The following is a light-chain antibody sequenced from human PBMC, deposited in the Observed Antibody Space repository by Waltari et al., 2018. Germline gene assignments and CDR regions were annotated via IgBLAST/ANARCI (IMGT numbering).Light chain of an antibody. J-gene: IGKJ1*01. CDR1: QSLLNSNGYNL. V-gene: IGKV2-28*01. CDR3: MQALQAWT. Sequence: DSVMTQSPLSLAVTPGEPASISCRSSQSLLNSNGYNLLDWYLQKPGQSPQLLIYLGSNRAAGVPDRFSGSGSGTDFTLKISRVEAEDVGIYYCMQALQAWTFGQGTKVEIK. CDR2: LGS.